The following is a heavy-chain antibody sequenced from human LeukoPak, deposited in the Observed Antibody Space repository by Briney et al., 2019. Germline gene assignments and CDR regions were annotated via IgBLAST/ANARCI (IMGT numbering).Heavy chain of an antibody. D-gene: IGHD3-10*01. Sequence: GGSLRLSCAASGFTFSTYAMSWVRQAPGKGLEWVSSISSSSSYIYYADSVKGRFTISRDNAKNSLYLQMNSLRAEDTAVYYCARAGITMVRGVIIRKGNWFDPWGQGTLVTVSS. J-gene: IGHJ5*02. CDR3: ARAGITMVRGVIIRKGNWFDP. CDR1: GFTFSTYA. V-gene: IGHV3-21*01. CDR2: ISSSSSYI.